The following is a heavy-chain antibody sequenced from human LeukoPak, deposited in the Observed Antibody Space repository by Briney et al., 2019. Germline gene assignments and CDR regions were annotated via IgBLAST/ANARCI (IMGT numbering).Heavy chain of an antibody. V-gene: IGHV3-21*01. CDR1: GFTFSSYS. CDR2: ISSSSSYI. D-gene: IGHD3-10*01. CDR3: AREPAGDGVYYYGMDV. Sequence: GGSLRLSCAASGFTFSSYSVNWVRQAPGKGLEWVSSISSSSSYIYYADSVKGRFTISRDNAKNSLYLQMNSLRAEDTAVYYCAREPAGDGVYYYGMDVWGKGTTVTVSS. J-gene: IGHJ6*04.